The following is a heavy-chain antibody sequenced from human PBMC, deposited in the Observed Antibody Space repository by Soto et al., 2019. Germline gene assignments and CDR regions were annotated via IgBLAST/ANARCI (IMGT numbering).Heavy chain of an antibody. CDR3: VRLGGASSSNWFSDL. CDR1: GFTGYW. CDR2: IYPPNSDT. J-gene: IGHJ2*01. D-gene: IGHD3-16*01. V-gene: IGHV5-51*01. Sequence: GESLKISCKGSGFTGYWIGWVRQMPGKGLELMGIIYPPNSDTGYSPSFQGQVTISADKSINTAYLQWGSLKASDTAMYFCVRLGGASSSNWFSDLWGRGTLVTVSS.